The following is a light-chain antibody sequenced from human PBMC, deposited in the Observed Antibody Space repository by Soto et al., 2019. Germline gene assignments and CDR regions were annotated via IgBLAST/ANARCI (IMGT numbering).Light chain of an antibody. CDR2: DVS. CDR1: SSDLGGYNY. V-gene: IGLV2-14*01. J-gene: IGLJ2*01. CDR3: SSYTSSSTVV. Sequence: QSVLTQPASVSGSPGQSITISCTGTSSDLGGYNYVSWYQQHPGKAPKLMIYDVSNRPSGVSNRFSGSKSGNTASLAISGLQAGDEADYYCSSYTSSSTVVFGGGTKLTVL.